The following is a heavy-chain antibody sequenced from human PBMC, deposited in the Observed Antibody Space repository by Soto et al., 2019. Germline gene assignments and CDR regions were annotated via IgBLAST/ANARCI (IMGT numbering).Heavy chain of an antibody. J-gene: IGHJ6*01. D-gene: IGHD3-16*01. CDR1: GYTFTSYG. CDR3: ARDGGGRRTNYDDSGMDV. CDR2: ISADNGNT. Sequence: QVQLVHSGAEVKKPGASVKVSCKASGYTFTSYGISWVRQAPGQGLEWMGWISADNGNTNYAQKLQGRVTMTTDTSTSTAYMELRSLRSDDTAGYYCARDGGGRRTNYDDSGMDVWGQGTTVTVSS. V-gene: IGHV1-18*01.